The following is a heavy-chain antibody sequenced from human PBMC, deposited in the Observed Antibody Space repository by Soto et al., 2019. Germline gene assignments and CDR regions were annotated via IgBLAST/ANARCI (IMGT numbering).Heavy chain of an antibody. D-gene: IGHD6-13*01. CDR3: ARVSGIAALGVWFDP. CDR1: GGSISSGGYS. V-gene: IGHV4-30-2*01. J-gene: IGHJ5*02. CDR2: MYHSGGT. Sequence: SETLSLTCAVSGGSISSGGYSWSWIRQPPGKGLEWIMYMYHSGGTYYNPSLKSRVTISLDRSKNQFSLKLSSVTASDTSVYYCARVSGIAALGVWFDPWGQGTLVTVSS.